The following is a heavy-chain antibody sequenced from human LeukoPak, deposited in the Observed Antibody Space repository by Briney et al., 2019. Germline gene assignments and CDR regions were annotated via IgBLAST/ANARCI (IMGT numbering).Heavy chain of an antibody. CDR2: ISWNSGSI. J-gene: IGHJ3*02. CDR3: ARYSYGYDAFDI. CDR1: GFTFDDYA. V-gene: IGHV3-9*01. Sequence: PGRSLRLSCAASGFTFDDYAMHWVRQAPGKGLEWVSGISWNSGSIGYADSVKGRFTISRDNAKSTLYLQMNSLRAEDTAVYYCARYSYGYDAFDIWGQGTLVTVSS. D-gene: IGHD5-18*01.